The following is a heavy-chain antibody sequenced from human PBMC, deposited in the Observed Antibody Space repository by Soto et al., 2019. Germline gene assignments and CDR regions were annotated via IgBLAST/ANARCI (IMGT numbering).Heavy chain of an antibody. V-gene: IGHV3-23*01. CDR3: AEEGGPRGGEGQRWYFDL. Sequence: EVQLLESGGGLVQPGGSLRLSCAASGFTFNNYAMSWVRQAPGKGLEWVSAISGSGGRTYYADSVKGRFTISRDNSKNTLYLRVNSLRAEDTAVHYCAEEGGPRGGEGQRWYFDLWGGGTLVTGSS. D-gene: IGHD3-10*01. CDR1: GFTFNNYA. CDR2: ISGSGGRT. J-gene: IGHJ2*01.